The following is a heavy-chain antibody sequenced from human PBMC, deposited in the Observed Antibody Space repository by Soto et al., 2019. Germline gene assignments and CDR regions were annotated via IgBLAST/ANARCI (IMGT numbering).Heavy chain of an antibody. J-gene: IGHJ6*02. V-gene: IGHV1-69*08. CDR2: IIPMFGIA. D-gene: IGHD2-2*01. CDR1: GGNRYT. CDR3: ARDSGRSDVVPAAISAMDV. Sequence: QVQLVQSGAEVKKPGSSVKVSCMGSGGNRYTITWVRQAPGQGLEWMGRIIPMFGIATYAQNFQGRVTRSADKSTSTAYMELSSLRSEDTAVYYGARDSGRSDVVPAAISAMDVWGQGTTVTVSS.